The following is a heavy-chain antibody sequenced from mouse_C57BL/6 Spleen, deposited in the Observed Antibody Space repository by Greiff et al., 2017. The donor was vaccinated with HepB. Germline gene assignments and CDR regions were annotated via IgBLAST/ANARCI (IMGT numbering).Heavy chain of an antibody. Sequence: QVQLQQSGAELVRPGASVTLSCKASGYTFTDYEMHWVKQTPVHGLEWIGAIDPETGGTAYNQKFKGKAILTADKSSSTAYMELRSLTSEDSAVYYCTRCYDGYYLDYWGQGTTLTVSS. CDR1: GYTFTDYE. CDR3: TRCYDGYYLDY. CDR2: IDPETGGT. D-gene: IGHD2-3*01. V-gene: IGHV1-15*01. J-gene: IGHJ2*01.